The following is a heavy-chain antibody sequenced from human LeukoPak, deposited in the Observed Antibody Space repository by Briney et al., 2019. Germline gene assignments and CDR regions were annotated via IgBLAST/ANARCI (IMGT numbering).Heavy chain of an antibody. D-gene: IGHD6-19*01. Sequence: PSETLSLTCTVSGGSISGYYWSWIRQPPGKGLEWIGYIYYSGSTNYNPSLKSRVTISVDTSKNQFSLKLSSVTAADTAVYYCARETAGFDYWGQGTLVTVSS. CDR3: ARETAGFDY. CDR2: IYYSGST. J-gene: IGHJ4*02. CDR1: GGSISGYY. V-gene: IGHV4-59*01.